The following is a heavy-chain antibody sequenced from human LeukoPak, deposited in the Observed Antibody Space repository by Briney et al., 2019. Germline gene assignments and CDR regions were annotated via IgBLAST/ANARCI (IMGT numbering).Heavy chain of an antibody. D-gene: IGHD3-10*01. CDR1: GYTFTSYA. J-gene: IGHJ6*04. V-gene: IGHV1-3*01. CDR2: INAGNGNT. CDR3: ARDLEVRGTMDV. Sequence: ASVKVSCKASGYTFTSYAVHWVRQAPGQRLEWMGWINAGNGNTKYSQKFQGRVTIARDTSASTAYMELSSLRSEDTAVYYCARDLEVRGTMDVWGKGTTVTVSS.